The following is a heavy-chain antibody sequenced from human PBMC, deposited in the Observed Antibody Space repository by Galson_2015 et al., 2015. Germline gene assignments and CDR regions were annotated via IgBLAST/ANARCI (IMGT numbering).Heavy chain of an antibody. J-gene: IGHJ6*02. D-gene: IGHD3-10*01. V-gene: IGHV6-1*01. Sequence: CAISGDSVSSNSAAWNWIRHSPSRGLEWLGRTYYRSKWYNDYAVSVRSRITINPDTSKNQFSLQLRSVTPDDTAVYYCARGSGRYAMDVGGQGTTVTVSS. CDR3: ARGSGRYAMDV. CDR2: TYYRSKWYN. CDR1: GDSVSSNSAA.